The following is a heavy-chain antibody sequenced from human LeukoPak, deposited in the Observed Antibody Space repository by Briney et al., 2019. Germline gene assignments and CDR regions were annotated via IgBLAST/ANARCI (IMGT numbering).Heavy chain of an antibody. D-gene: IGHD6-19*01. V-gene: IGHV4-59*01. J-gene: IGHJ3*02. Sequence: PSETLSLTCTVSGGSISNYYWSWIRQPPGKGLEWIGYINYSGNTNYNPSLKSRVTISADSSKNQFSLRLTSVTAADTAVYFCARDRPGIAVAGDAFDIWGQGTMVTVSS. CDR1: GGSISNYY. CDR3: ARDRPGIAVAGDAFDI. CDR2: INYSGNT.